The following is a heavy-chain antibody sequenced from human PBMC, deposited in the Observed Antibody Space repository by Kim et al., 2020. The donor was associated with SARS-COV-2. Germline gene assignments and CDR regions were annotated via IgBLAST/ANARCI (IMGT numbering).Heavy chain of an antibody. J-gene: IGHJ4*02. V-gene: IGHV3-20*04. CDR1: GFTFDDYG. Sequence: GGSLRLSCAASGFTFDDYGMSWVRQAPGKGLEWVSGINWNGGSTGYADSVKGRFTISRDNAKNSLYLQMNSLRAEDTALYYCARDLPRDYGDYVAYFDYWGQGTLVTVSS. D-gene: IGHD4-17*01. CDR3: ARDLPRDYGDYVAYFDY. CDR2: INWNGGST.